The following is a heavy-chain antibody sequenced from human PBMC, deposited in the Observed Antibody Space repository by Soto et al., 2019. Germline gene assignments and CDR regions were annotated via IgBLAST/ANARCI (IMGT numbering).Heavy chain of an antibody. J-gene: IGHJ4*02. Sequence: PGGSLRLSCAASGFTFSSYAMGWVRQAPGKGLEWVSSIIGTGGRTYYADSVKGRFTIFXXXXXXTXYXQXXXLRAXDTAIYFCARDLTRMSTVAREFWGQGTLVTVSS. CDR1: GFTFSSYA. V-gene: IGHV3-23*01. CDR2: IIGTGGRT. D-gene: IGHD4-17*01. CDR3: ARDLTRMSTVAREF.